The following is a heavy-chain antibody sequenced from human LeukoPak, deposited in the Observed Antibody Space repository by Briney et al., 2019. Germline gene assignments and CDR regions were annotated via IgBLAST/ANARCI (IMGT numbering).Heavy chain of an antibody. J-gene: IGHJ4*02. CDR1: GGSISNSY. CDR2: IYCSGST. Sequence: SETLSLTCTVSGGSISNSYWSWIRQPPGKGLEWIGYIYCSGSTNYNPSLKSRVTISVDTSKNQFSLKLSSVTAADTAVYYCARVGSGWFRFDYWGQGTLVTVSS. D-gene: IGHD6-19*01. V-gene: IGHV4-59*01. CDR3: ARVGSGWFRFDY.